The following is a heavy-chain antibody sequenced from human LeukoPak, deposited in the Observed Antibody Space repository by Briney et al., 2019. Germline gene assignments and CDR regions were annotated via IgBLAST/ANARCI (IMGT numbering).Heavy chain of an antibody. CDR3: AKAPGSGSYYNQYYFDY. CDR2: ISGSGGST. J-gene: IGHJ4*02. CDR1: GFTFSSYA. D-gene: IGHD3-10*01. Sequence: SGGSLRLSCAASGFTFSSYAMSWVRQAPGKGLEWVSAISGSGGSTYYADSVKGRFTISRDNSKNTLYLQMNSLRAEDTAVYYCAKAPGSGSYYNQYYFDYWGQGTLVTVSS. V-gene: IGHV3-23*01.